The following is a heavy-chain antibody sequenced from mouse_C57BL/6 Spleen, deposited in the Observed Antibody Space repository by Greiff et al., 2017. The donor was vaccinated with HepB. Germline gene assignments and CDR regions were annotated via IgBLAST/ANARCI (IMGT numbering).Heavy chain of an antibody. J-gene: IGHJ3*01. CDR2: IDPSDSYT. CDR3: ARYQDGSSSFAY. D-gene: IGHD1-1*01. V-gene: IGHV1-50*01. Sequence: QVQLKQPGAELVKPGASVKLSCKASGYTFTSYWMQWVKQRPGQGLEWIGEIDPSDSYTNYNQKFKGKATLTVDTSSSTAYMQLSSLTSEDSAVYYCARYQDGSSSFAYWGQGTLVTVSA. CDR1: GYTFTSYW.